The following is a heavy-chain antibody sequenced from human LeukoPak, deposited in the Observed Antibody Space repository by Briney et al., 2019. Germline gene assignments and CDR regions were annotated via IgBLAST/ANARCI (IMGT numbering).Heavy chain of an antibody. J-gene: IGHJ4*02. CDR1: GDSVSSNSAT. CDR3: ARGSSSSSWYFDY. D-gene: IGHD6-13*01. Sequence: SQTLSLTCAISGDSVSSNSATWTWIRQSPSRGLEWLGRTYYRSKWYNDYAVSVKSRITINLDTSKNQFSLHLNSVTPEDTAVYYCARGSSSSSWYFDYWGQGTLVTVSS. CDR2: TYYRSKWYN. V-gene: IGHV6-1*01.